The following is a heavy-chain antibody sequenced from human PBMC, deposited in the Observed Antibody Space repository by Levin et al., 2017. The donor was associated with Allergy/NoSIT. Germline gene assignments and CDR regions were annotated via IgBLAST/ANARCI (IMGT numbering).Heavy chain of an antibody. V-gene: IGHV3-15*01. CDR1: GFTFSNAW. CDR3: TTDPTPPDYYYYYGMDV. CDR2: IKSKTDGGTT. Sequence: SCAASGFTFSNAWMSWVRQAPGKGLEWVGRIKSKTDGGTTDYAAPVKGRFTISRDDSKNTLYLQMNSLKTEDTAVYYCTTDPTPPDYYYYYGMDVWGQGTTVTVSS. J-gene: IGHJ6*02. D-gene: IGHD2-15*01.